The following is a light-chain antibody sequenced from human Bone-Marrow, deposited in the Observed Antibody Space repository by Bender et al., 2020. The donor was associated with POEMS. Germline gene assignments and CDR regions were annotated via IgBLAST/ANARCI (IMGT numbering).Light chain of an antibody. J-gene: IGLJ3*02. CDR3: CSYAGGVRV. V-gene: IGLV2-11*02. Sequence: QSVLTQPPSASGTPGQRVTISCSGGSIGRNPINWYQQLPGKAPKVIIYDVSQRPSGVPDRFSGSKSDNTASLTISGLQAEDEADYYCCSYAGGVRVFGGGTELTVL. CDR2: DVS. CDR1: SIGRNP.